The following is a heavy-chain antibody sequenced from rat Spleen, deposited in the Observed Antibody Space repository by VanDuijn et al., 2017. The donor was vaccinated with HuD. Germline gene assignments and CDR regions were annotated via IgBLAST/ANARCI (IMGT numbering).Heavy chain of an antibody. V-gene: IGHV2-63*01. Sequence: QVQLRESGPGLVQPSETLSLTCTVSGFSLTSYSVSWVRQPSGKGPEWMGRMYYDGDTAYNSTLKSQLSISRDNSKNQVFLKMSSLQTDYPGTYYCTIDPPGSSGGMYVWGQGASVTVSS. CDR1: GFSLTSYS. J-gene: IGHJ4*01. CDR3: TIDPPGSSGGMYV. CDR2: MYYDGDT. D-gene: IGHD5-1*01.